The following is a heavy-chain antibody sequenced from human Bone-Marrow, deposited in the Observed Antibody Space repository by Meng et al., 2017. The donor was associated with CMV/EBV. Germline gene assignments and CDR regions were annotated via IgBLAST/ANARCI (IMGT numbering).Heavy chain of an antibody. D-gene: IGHD1-26*01. J-gene: IGHJ4*02. V-gene: IGHV3-30-3*01. CDR1: GFTFSSYA. Sequence: GESLKISCAASGFTFSSYAMHWVRQAPGKGLDWVSLIPYGGNNKYYADSVKGRFTISRDNSKTTLYLQMNSLRAEDTAVYYCARSQSGSYSREYYFDYWGQGTLVTVPQ. CDR3: ARSQSGSYSREYYFDY. CDR2: IPYGGNNK.